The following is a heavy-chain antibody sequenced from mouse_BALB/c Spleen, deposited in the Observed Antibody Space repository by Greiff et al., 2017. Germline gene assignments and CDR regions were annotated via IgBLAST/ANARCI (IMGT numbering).Heavy chain of an antibody. CDR1: GYTFTDYA. V-gene: IGHV1S137*01. CDR2: ISTYYGDA. CDR3: ARLGGSSFYYAMDY. J-gene: IGHJ4*01. Sequence: QVQLKESGAELVRPGVSVKISCKGSGYTFTDYAMHWVKQSHAKSLEWIGVISTYYGDASYNQKFKGKATMTVDKSSSTAYMELARLTSEDSAIYYCARLGGSSFYYAMDYWGQGTSVTVSS. D-gene: IGHD1-1*01.